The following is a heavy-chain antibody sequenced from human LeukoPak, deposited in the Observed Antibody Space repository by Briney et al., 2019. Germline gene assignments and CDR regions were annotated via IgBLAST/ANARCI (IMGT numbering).Heavy chain of an antibody. Sequence: PGGSLRLSCAASGFTFSSYWMSWVRQAPGKGLEWVANIKQDGSEKYYVDSVKGRFTISRDNAKNSLYLQMNSLRAEDTAVYYCAKHLAVAGTSPFDYWGQGTLVTVSS. J-gene: IGHJ4*02. CDR2: IKQDGSEK. CDR3: AKHLAVAGTSPFDY. D-gene: IGHD6-19*01. CDR1: GFTFSSYW. V-gene: IGHV3-7*03.